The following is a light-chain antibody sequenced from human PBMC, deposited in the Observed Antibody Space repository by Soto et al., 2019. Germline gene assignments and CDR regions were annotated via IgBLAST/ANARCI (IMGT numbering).Light chain of an antibody. V-gene: IGLV4-69*01. CDR2: LNSDGSH. Sequence: QLVLTQSPSASASLGASVKLTCTLSSGHSSYAIAWHQQQPEKGPRYLMKLNSDGSHSKGDGIPVRFSGSSSGAERYLTISSLQSEDEADYYCQTWGTGIHGVFGGGTKVTVL. J-gene: IGLJ2*01. CDR3: QTWGTGIHGV. CDR1: SGHSSYA.